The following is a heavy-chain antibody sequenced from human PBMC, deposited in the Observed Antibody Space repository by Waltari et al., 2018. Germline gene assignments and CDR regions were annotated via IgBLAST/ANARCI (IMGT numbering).Heavy chain of an antibody. CDR3: AGRYSGYDITDY. J-gene: IGHJ4*02. V-gene: IGHV4-4*02. CDR1: GGSISSSNW. D-gene: IGHD5-12*01. CDR2: IYHSGST. Sequence: QVQLQESGPGLVKPSGTLSLTCAVSGGSISSSNWWSWVRQPPGKGLEWIGEIYHSGSTNDNPSLKSRVTITVDKSKNQFSLKRSSVTAADTAVYYCAGRYSGYDITDYWGQGTLVTVSS.